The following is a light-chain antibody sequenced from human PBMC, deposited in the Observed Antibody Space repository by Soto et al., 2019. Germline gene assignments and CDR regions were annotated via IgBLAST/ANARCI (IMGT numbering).Light chain of an antibody. CDR1: QSVSSN. Sequence: EIVMTQSPATLSVSPGERATLSCRASQSVSSNLAWYQQKPGQAPRLLIYGASTRATGIPARFSGSGSGTEFTLTISSLKSLYFAVYYCQQYNNCTKRFGQRTKVE. J-gene: IGKJ1*01. CDR3: QQYNNCTKR. V-gene: IGKV3-15*01. CDR2: GAS.